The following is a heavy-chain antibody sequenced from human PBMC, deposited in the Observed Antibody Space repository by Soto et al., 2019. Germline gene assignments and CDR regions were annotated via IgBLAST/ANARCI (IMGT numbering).Heavy chain of an antibody. Sequence: SESLSLTCTVACGSITTGGYYWSWLRQPPGKGLEWIGYFYYSGITNYNPSLKSRVTISVDTSKTQFSLKLSSVTAADTAVNYCAADSSNYHGNPFDYWGQGTLVTVSS. CDR3: AADSSNYHGNPFDY. D-gene: IGHD3-22*01. J-gene: IGHJ4*02. CDR2: FYYSGIT. V-gene: IGHV4-61*08. CDR1: CGSITTGGYY.